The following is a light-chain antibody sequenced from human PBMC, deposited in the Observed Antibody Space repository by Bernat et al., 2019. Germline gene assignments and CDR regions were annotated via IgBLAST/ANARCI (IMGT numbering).Light chain of an antibody. CDR1: QSLVQTDGNTY. J-gene: IGKJ1*01. Sequence: DGVMTQSPRSLLVTRGQPASISCRSSQSLVQTDGNTYLNWFHQRPGQPPRRLIHKVSNRDSGIPDRFSGSGSGTYFTLEISRVEAEDAGLYYCMHGTHWPLWTFGQGTKVELE. CDR3: MHGTHWPLWT. V-gene: IGKV2-30*02. CDR2: KVS.